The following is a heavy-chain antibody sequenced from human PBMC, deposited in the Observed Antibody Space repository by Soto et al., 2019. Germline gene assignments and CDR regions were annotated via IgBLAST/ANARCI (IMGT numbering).Heavy chain of an antibody. CDR2: MLYSGLT. J-gene: IGHJ6*02. Sequence: SETLSLTCSVYGYSVSSSDYYWAWIRQPPGKGLEWIGSMLYSGLTYYNPSLKSRVTLSVDTSKNQFSVGLNSVTALDTAVYYCAPLSVSLSGPYGIHVWGQGTTVTVSS. CDR1: GYSVSSSDYY. CDR3: APLSVSLSGPYGIHV. V-gene: IGHV4-39*01. D-gene: IGHD2-15*01.